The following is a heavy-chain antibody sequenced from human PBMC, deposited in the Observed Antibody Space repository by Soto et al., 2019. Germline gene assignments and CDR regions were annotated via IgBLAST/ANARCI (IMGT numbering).Heavy chain of an antibody. CDR1: GFTFSSYS. CDR2: ISSSSSYI. Sequence: PGGSLRLSCAASGFTFSSYSMNWVRQAPGKGLEWVSSISSSSSYIYYADSEKGRFTISRDNAKNSLYLQMNSLRAEDTAVYYCARVGYCSSTSCQYPADYWGQGTLVTVSS. D-gene: IGHD2-2*01. J-gene: IGHJ4*02. CDR3: ARVGYCSSTSCQYPADY. V-gene: IGHV3-21*01.